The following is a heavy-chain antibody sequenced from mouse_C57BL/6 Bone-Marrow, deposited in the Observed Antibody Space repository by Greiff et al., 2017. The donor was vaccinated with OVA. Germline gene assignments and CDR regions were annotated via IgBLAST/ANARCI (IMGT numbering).Heavy chain of an antibody. CDR1: GFTFSGYA. V-gene: IGHV5-4*01. CDR3: ARGGITGPHY. Sequence: EVHLVESGGDLVKPGGSLKLSCAASGFTFSGYAMSWVRQTPEKRLAWVATISDGGSYTYHPDNVKGRFTISRDNAKNNLYLQMSHLKSEDTAMYYCARGGITGPHYWGQGTTLTVSS. CDR2: ISDGGSYT. J-gene: IGHJ2*01. D-gene: IGHD1-1*01.